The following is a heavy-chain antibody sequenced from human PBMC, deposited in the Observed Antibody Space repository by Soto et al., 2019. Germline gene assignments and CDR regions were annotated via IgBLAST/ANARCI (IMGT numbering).Heavy chain of an antibody. V-gene: IGHV3-64*01. CDR1: GFTLSSYA. D-gene: IGHD3-3*01. Sequence: GGSLRLSCAVSGFTLSSYAMHWVRQAPGKGLEHVSAISSNGGSTYYGNSVKGRFTISRDNSKNTLYLQMGSLRAEDTAVYYCARGEITIFGVVISLVGAFDIWGQGTMVTVSS. J-gene: IGHJ3*02. CDR2: ISSNGGST. CDR3: ARGEITIFGVVISLVGAFDI.